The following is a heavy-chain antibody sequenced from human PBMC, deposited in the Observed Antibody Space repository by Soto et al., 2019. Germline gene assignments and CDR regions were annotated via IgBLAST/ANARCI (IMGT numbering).Heavy chain of an antibody. CDR3: ARAFGNNGVCYYFFDY. J-gene: IGHJ4*01. CDR1: GFTFGTYA. D-gene: IGHD2-8*01. Sequence: SLRLSCAASGFTFGTYAMHWVRQAPGKGLEWVAVIYYDGSNRYYGDAVKGRFTISRDNSKSTLYLQMSSLRAEDTAVYYCARAFGNNGVCYYFFDYWGHGNLVTVSS. V-gene: IGHV3-33*01. CDR2: IYYDGSNR.